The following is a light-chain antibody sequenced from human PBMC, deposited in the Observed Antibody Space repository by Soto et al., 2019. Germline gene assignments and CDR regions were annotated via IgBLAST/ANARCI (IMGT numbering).Light chain of an antibody. V-gene: IGKV3-20*01. Sequence: EILLTQSPGTRSLSSGERATLSWRASQSVSNNYLAWYQQKPGQAPRLLIYGASNRATGIPDRFSGSGSGTDFTLTISRMEPEDFAVYYCQQYGSSGTFGQGTKVDIK. J-gene: IGKJ1*01. CDR1: QSVSNNY. CDR3: QQYGSSGT. CDR2: GAS.